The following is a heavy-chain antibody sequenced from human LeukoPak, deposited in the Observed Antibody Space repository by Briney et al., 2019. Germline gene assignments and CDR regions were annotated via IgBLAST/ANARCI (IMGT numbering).Heavy chain of an antibody. D-gene: IGHD3-10*02. J-gene: IGHJ4*02. Sequence: SETLSLTCTVSGGFISSSNDYWGWIRQPPGRGLEWIGSNSYSGRSYYSPSLTSRVTISLDTSENQFSLRLTSVTAADTAVYYCARHRLSPTSGEGPTFFDFWGQGIQVTVSS. CDR2: NSYSGRS. V-gene: IGHV4-39*01. CDR1: GGFISSSNDY. CDR3: ARHRLSPTSGEGPTFFDF.